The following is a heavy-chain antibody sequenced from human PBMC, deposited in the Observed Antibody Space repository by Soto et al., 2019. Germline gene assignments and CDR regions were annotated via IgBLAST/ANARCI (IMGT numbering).Heavy chain of an antibody. D-gene: IGHD2-2*01. J-gene: IGHJ4*02. Sequence: ASVKVSCKASGYSFISHYIHWVRQAPGQGLEWMGFINPSGGSATLAQKFQGRVTMTRDTSTSTVYMELTILRSEDAAVYYCARDYLSSKLSLFYFAFWGQGTLVPVS. CDR3: ARDYLSSKLSLFYFAF. V-gene: IGHV1-46*01. CDR2: INPSGGSA. CDR1: GYSFISHY.